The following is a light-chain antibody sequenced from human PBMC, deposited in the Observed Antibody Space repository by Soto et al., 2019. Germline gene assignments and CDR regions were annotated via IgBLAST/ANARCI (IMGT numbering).Light chain of an antibody. CDR1: QGINNY. J-gene: IGKJ1*01. V-gene: IGKV1-27*01. CDR2: GAS. CDR3: QQYNSYSPE. Sequence: DIQMTPSPSSLSASVGYRVNITCRASQGINNYLAWYQQKPGRVPQLLIYGASTFHSGVPSRFSGSGSGTDFTLTISSLQPDDFATYYCQQYNSYSPEFGQGTKVDIK.